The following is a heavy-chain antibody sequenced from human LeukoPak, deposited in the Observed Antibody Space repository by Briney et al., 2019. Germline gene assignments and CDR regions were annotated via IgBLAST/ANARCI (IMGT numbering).Heavy chain of an antibody. CDR3: AKAHIVVVTATPAFDI. V-gene: IGHV3-30-3*02. CDR2: ISYDGSNK. D-gene: IGHD2-21*02. CDR1: GFTFSSYA. J-gene: IGHJ3*02. Sequence: GSLRLSCAASGFTFSSYAMHWVRQAPGKGLEWVAVISYDGSNKYYADSVKGRFTISRDNAKNSLYLQMNSLRAEDTAVYYCAKAHIVVVTATPAFDIWGQGTMVTVSS.